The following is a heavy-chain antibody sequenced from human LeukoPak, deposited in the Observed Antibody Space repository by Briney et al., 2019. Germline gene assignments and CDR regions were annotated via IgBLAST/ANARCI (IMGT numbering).Heavy chain of an antibody. J-gene: IGHJ4*02. CDR3: ARSYGDYLESFDY. CDR2: ISSSGSTI. CDR1: GFTFSDYY. Sequence: GGSLRLSCAASGFTFSDYYMSWIRQAPGKGPEWVSYISSSGSTIYYADSVKGRFTISRDNAKNSLYLQMNSLRAEDTAVYYCARSYGDYLESFDYWGQGTLVTVSS. D-gene: IGHD4-17*01. V-gene: IGHV3-11*04.